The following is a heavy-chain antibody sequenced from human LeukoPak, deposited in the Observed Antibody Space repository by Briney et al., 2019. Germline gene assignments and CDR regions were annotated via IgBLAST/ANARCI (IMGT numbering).Heavy chain of an antibody. J-gene: IGHJ4*02. V-gene: IGHV3-7*01. CDR2: IKQDGSEK. CDR3: ARDGGDYGDYLDY. CDR1: GFTFSDYY. D-gene: IGHD4-17*01. Sequence: PGGSLRLSCAASGFTFSDYYTSWVRQAPGKGLEWVANIKQDGSEKYYVDSVKGRFTISRDNAKNSLYLQMNSLRAEDTAVYHCARDGGDYGDYLDYWGQGTLVTVSS.